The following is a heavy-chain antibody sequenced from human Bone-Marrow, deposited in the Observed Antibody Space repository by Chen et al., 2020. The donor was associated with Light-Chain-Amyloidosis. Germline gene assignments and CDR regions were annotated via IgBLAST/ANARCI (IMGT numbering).Heavy chain of an antibody. D-gene: IGHD2-8*01. CDR2: VHTSGSS. Sequence: QVQLQESGPGLVKPSATLSLTCTVSGGFINNYYWSLIRPPAGKGLQLIGRVHTSGSSNYNPSLSSRVTMSVDTSKKNFFLNLTSVTAADTAVYYCARGSVVYGFDYWGQGILVTVSS. CDR3: ARGSVVYGFDY. V-gene: IGHV4-4*07. J-gene: IGHJ4*02. CDR1: GGFINNYY.